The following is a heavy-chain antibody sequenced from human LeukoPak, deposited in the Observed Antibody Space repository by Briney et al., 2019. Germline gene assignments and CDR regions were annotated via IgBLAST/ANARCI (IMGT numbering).Heavy chain of an antibody. CDR1: GYTFTGYY. Sequence: SVKVSCKASGYTFTGYYMHWVRQAPGQGLEWMGGLIPIFGTANYAQKFQGRVTITTDESTSTAYMELSSLRSEDTAVYYCTREGASGWYWAFDYWGQGTLVTVSS. CDR2: LIPIFGTA. CDR3: TREGASGWYWAFDY. D-gene: IGHD6-19*01. J-gene: IGHJ4*02. V-gene: IGHV1-69*05.